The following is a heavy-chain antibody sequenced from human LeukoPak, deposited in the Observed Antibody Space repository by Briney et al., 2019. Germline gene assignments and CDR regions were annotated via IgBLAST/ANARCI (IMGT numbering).Heavy chain of an antibody. V-gene: IGHV4-39*07. CDR2: IYYSGSI. D-gene: IGHD4-17*01. J-gene: IGHJ5*02. CDR1: GGSLTSSSYY. CDR3: ARDFGVLDGDPYNWFDP. Sequence: SETLSLTCTVSGGSLTSSSYYWGWLRQPPGRGREGFGSIYYSGSIYKNPSLKSRCTISEDTAKNKCSLTLSSVTAADTAVYYCARDFGVLDGDPYNWFDPWGQGTLVAVSS.